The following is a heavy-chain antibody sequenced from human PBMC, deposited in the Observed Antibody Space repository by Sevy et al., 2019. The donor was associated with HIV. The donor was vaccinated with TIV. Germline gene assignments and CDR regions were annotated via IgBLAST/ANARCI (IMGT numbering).Heavy chain of an antibody. V-gene: IGHV1-24*01. Sequence: ASVKVSCKVSGYTLTELSMHWVRRAPGKGLEWMGGFDPEDGETIYEQKFQGRVTMTEDTSTDTAYMELSSLRSEDTAVYYCATSSAGVNWFDPWGQGTLVTVSS. D-gene: IGHD6-13*01. CDR3: ATSSAGVNWFDP. CDR2: FDPEDGET. J-gene: IGHJ5*02. CDR1: GYTLTELS.